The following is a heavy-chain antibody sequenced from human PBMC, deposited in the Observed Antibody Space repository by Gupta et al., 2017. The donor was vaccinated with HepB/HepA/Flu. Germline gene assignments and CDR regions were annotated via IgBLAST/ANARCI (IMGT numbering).Heavy chain of an antibody. CDR3: ARSLCSSTSCYVRRRSHWFDP. Sequence: QLQLQESGPGLVKPSETLSLTCTVSGGSISSSSYYLGWIRQPPGKGLEWIGSIYYSGSTYYYPSLKSRVTISVETSKNQFALKLSSVTAADTAVYYCARSLCSSTSCYVRRRSHWFDPWGQGTLVTVSS. CDR2: IYYSGST. CDR1: GGSISSSSYY. J-gene: IGHJ5*02. V-gene: IGHV4-39*01. D-gene: IGHD2-2*01.